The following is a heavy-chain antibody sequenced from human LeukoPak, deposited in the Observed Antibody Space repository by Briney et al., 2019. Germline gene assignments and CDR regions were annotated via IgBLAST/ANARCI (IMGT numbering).Heavy chain of an antibody. CDR2: ISGSGGST. CDR1: GFTFDDYG. Sequence: GGSLRLSCATSGFTFDDYGMSWVRQAPGKGLEWVSAISGSGGSTYYADSVKGRFTISRDNSKNTLYLQMNSLRAEDTAVYYCAKDPPAYYGSGSYYSPQDYWGQGTLVTVSS. D-gene: IGHD3-10*01. J-gene: IGHJ4*02. V-gene: IGHV3-23*01. CDR3: AKDPPAYYGSGSYYSPQDY.